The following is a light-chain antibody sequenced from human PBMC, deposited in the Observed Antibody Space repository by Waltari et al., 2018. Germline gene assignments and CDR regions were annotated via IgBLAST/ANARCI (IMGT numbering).Light chain of an antibody. CDR1: SSDVGGYNY. CDR3: SSYAGSNNYV. V-gene: IGLV2-8*01. CDR2: EVS. J-gene: IGLJ1*01. Sequence: QSALTQPPSASGSPGQSVTISCTGTSSDVGGYNYVPGYQQPPGKAPKLMIYEVSKRPSGVPDRFSGSKSGNTASLTVSGLQAEDEADYYCSSYAGSNNYVFGTGTKVTVL.